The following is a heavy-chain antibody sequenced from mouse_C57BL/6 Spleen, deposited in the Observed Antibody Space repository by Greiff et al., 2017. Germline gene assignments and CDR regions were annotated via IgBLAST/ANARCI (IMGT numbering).Heavy chain of an antibody. J-gene: IGHJ4*01. Sequence: QVQLKQPGAELVKPGASVKLSCKASGYTFTSYWMHWVKQRPGRGLEWIGRIDPNSGGTKYNEKFKSKATMTVDKPSSTAYMQLSSLTSEDSAVYYCARVTTYEGYYYAMDDWGQGTSVTVSS. CDR1: GYTFTSYW. CDR2: IDPNSGGT. D-gene: IGHD5-5*01. CDR3: ARVTTYEGYYYAMDD. V-gene: IGHV1-72*01.